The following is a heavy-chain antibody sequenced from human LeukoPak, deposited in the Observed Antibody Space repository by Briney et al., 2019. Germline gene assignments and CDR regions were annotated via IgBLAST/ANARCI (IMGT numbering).Heavy chain of an antibody. CDR1: GYTFTSYG. D-gene: IGHD4-11*01. J-gene: IGHJ6*03. V-gene: IGHV1-18*01. Sequence: GASVKVSCKASGYTFTSYGISWVRQAPGQGLEWMGWISAYNGNTNYARKLQGRVTMTTDTSTSTAYMELRSLRSDDTAVYYCARGDSNYYYYYYMDVWGKGTTVTVSS. CDR3: ARGDSNYYYYYYMDV. CDR2: ISAYNGNT.